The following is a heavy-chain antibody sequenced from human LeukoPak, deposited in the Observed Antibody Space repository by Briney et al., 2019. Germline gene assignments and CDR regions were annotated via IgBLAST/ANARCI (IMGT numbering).Heavy chain of an antibody. J-gene: IGHJ3*02. V-gene: IGHV1-69*06. CDR2: IIPIFDTP. Sequence: GASVKVSCKASGGTFGNYAISWVRQAPGQGLEWMGGIIPIFDTPNYAQKFQGRVTITADKSTSTAYMELSSLRSEDTAVYYCARDGAVDILTGYGAFAIWGQGTMVTVSS. CDR3: ARDGAVDILTGYGAFAI. D-gene: IGHD3-9*01. CDR1: GGTFGNYA.